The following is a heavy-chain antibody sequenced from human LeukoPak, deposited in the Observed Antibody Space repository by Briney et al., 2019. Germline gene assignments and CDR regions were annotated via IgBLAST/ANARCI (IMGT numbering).Heavy chain of an antibody. CDR1: GFPFGSYA. CDR2: ITDGADA. J-gene: IGHJ4*02. D-gene: IGHD1-1*01. Sequence: GGSLRLSCAASGFPFGSYAMTWVRQAPGKGLESVSVITDGADAYYADSVKGRFTISRDNSQNTVHLQMDNLRAEDTAVYYCAKVDYWSPENYLDSWGQGTLVTVSS. V-gene: IGHV3-23*01. CDR3: AKVDYWSPENYLDS.